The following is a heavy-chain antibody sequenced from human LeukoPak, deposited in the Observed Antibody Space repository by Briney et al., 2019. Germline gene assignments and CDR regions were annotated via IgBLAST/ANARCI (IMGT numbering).Heavy chain of an antibody. V-gene: IGHV1-24*01. CDR1: GYTLTELS. D-gene: IGHD6-25*01. CDR2: FDPEDGET. J-gene: IGHJ4*02. Sequence: ASVKVSCKVSGYTLTELSMHWVRQAPGKGLEWMEGFDPEDGETIYAQKFQGRVTMTEDTSTDTAYMELSSLRSEDTAVYYCATDVSVRLTHPIFDYWGQGTLVTVSS. CDR3: ATDVSVRLTHPIFDY.